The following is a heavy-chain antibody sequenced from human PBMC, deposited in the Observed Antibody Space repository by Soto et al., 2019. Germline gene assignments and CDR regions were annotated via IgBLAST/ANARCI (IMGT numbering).Heavy chain of an antibody. CDR3: ARDWTGSSWYQIHYYYYGMDV. V-gene: IGHV3-21*01. J-gene: IGHJ6*02. D-gene: IGHD6-13*01. Sequence: PGGSLRLSCAASGFTFSSYSMNWVRQSPGKGLGWVSSISSSSSYIYYADSVKGRFTISRDNAKNSLYLQMNSLRAEDTAVYYCARDWTGSSWYQIHYYYYGMDVWGQGTTVTVSS. CDR1: GFTFSSYS. CDR2: ISSSSSYI.